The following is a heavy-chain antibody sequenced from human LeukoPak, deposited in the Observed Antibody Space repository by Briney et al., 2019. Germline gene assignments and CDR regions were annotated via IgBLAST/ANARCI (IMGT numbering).Heavy chain of an antibody. J-gene: IGHJ4*02. CDR2: ISYDGSNK. D-gene: IGHD3-10*01. CDR3: ARDRDMRFSDY. V-gene: IGHV3-30-3*01. CDR1: GFTFSSYA. Sequence: GGFLRLSCAASGFTFSSYAMHWVRQAPGKGLEWVAVISYDGSNKYYADSVKGRFTISRDNSKNTLYLQMNSLRAEDTAVYYCARDRDMRFSDYWGQGTLVTASS.